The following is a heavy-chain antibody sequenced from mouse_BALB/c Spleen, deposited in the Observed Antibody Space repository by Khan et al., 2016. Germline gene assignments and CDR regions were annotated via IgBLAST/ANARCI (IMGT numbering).Heavy chain of an antibody. CDR2: ISSGSSTI. CDR1: GFTFSSFG. V-gene: IGHV5-17*02. D-gene: IGHD3-3*01. Sequence: EVQLQESGAGLVQPGGSRKLSCAASGFTFSSFGTHWARQTLATGLEWVAYISSGSSTIYYADTVKGRLTISRDIPKNTLSLHMTSLRSEDSAMYYCARKGARSSCAMDYWGQGTSVTVSS. CDR3: ARKGARSSCAMDY. J-gene: IGHJ4*01.